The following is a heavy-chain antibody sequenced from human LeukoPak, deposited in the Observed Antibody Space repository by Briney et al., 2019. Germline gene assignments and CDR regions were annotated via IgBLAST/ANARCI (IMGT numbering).Heavy chain of an antibody. CDR1: GYTFTSYG. Sequence: ASVKVSCKASGYTFTSYGISWVRQAPGQGLEWMGWISAYNGNTNYAQKLQGRVTMTTDTSTSTAYMELRSLRSDDTAVYYCARDSKDRLVGYFDYLDYGMDVWGQGTTVTVSS. J-gene: IGHJ6*02. CDR2: ISAYNGNT. V-gene: IGHV1-18*01. D-gene: IGHD3-9*01. CDR3: ARDSKDRLVGYFDYLDYGMDV.